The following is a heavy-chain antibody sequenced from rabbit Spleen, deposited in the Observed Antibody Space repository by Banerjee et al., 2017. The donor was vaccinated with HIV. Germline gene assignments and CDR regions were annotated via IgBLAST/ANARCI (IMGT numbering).Heavy chain of an antibody. D-gene: IGHD8-1*01. V-gene: IGHV1S45*01. J-gene: IGHJ6*01. Sequence: QEQLEESGGGLVKPGASLTLTCTASGFDFSSNYYMCWVRQAPGKGLEWIACIYAGSSGGTYSATWAKGRFTISKTSSTTVTLQMTSLTAADTATYFCARDTGTSFSTYGMDLWGQGTLVTVS. CDR1: GFDFSSNYY. CDR3: ARDTGTSFSTYGMDL. CDR2: IYAGSSGGT.